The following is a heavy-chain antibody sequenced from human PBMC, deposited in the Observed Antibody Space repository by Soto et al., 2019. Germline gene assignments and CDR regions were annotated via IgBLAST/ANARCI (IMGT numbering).Heavy chain of an antibody. CDR3: ARDPGRDSPIDY. J-gene: IGHJ4*02. CDR1: GFTLSDYG. CDR2: IWHDGGEK. Sequence: QVQLVESGGGVVQPGRSLRLSCTASGFTLSDYGMHWVRQAPGKGLEWVAVIWHDGGEKYYADSVTGRFTISRDNSKNTVHIQIDSLGTEDTALYYCARDPGRDSPIDYWCQGTLVTVSS. D-gene: IGHD3-22*01. V-gene: IGHV3-33*01.